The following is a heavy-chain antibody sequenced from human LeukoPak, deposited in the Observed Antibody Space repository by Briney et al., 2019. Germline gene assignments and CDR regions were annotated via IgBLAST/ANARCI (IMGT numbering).Heavy chain of an antibody. J-gene: IGHJ4*02. D-gene: IGHD2-21*01. CDR1: DDFISSNDYY. CDR3: ARRCAGGDCYGAFDY. V-gene: IGHV4-39*01. CDR2: ISYSGST. Sequence: SEPLSLTCTVSDDFISSNDYYWGWIRQPPGKGLEWIGSISYSGSTYYKPSLKSRATISVDTSKNQFSLKLSSVTAADTAVYCCARRCAGGDCYGAFDYWGQGTLVTVSS.